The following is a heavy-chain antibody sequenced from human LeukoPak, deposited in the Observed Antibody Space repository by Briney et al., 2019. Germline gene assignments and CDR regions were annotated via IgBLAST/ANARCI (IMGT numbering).Heavy chain of an antibody. CDR2: INPNSGGT. V-gene: IGHV1-2*04. CDR3: ARVAAAASDAFDI. J-gene: IGHJ3*02. CDR1: GYTFAGYY. Sequence: ASVKVSCKASGYTFAGYYMHWVRQAPGQGLEWMGWINPNSGGTNYAQKFQGWVTMTRDTSISTAYMELSRLRPDDTAVYYCARVAAAASDAFDIWGQGTMVTVSS. D-gene: IGHD6-13*01.